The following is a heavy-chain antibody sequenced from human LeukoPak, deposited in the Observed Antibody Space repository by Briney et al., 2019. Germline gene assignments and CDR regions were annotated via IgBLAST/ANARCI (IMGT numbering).Heavy chain of an antibody. V-gene: IGHV3-15*01. J-gene: IGHJ4*02. CDR2: IKSKTDGGTT. CDR3: TTDPLLFRGVHSEI. Sequence: WVRQAPGKGLEWVGRIKSKTDGGTTDYAAPVKGRFTISRDDSKNTLYLQMNSLKTEDTAVYYCTTDPLLFRGVHSEIWGQGTLVTVSS. D-gene: IGHD3-10*01.